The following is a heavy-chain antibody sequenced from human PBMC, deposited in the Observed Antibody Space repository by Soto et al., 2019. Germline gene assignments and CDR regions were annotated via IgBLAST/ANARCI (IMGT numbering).Heavy chain of an antibody. CDR1: GYTFTSYD. CDR3: ATWPAGYYYYGMDL. J-gene: IGHJ6*02. CDR2: MNPNSGNT. Sequence: QVQLVQSGAEVKKPGASVKVSCKASGYTFTSYDINWVRQATGQGLEWMGWMNPNSGNTGYAQKFQGRVTMTRNTSISTAYMVLSTLSSEDTAMYYCATWPAGYYYYGMDLWGQGTTVTVSS. V-gene: IGHV1-8*01. D-gene: IGHD1-1*01.